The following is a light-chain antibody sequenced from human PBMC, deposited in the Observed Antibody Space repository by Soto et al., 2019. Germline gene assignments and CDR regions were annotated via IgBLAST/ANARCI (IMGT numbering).Light chain of an antibody. Sequence: EIVITQSPATLSVSPGERVTLSCRASESLSTYVAWYQQKPGQAPRLLIYGASTKATGIPARFSGSGSATDFTLTISSLQSEDFAVYYCQSYNDWPFTFGQGTKLEI. CDR2: GAS. J-gene: IGKJ2*01. CDR1: ESLSTY. CDR3: QSYNDWPFT. V-gene: IGKV3-15*01.